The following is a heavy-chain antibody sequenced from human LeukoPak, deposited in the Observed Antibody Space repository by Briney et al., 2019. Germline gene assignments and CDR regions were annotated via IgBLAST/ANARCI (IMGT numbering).Heavy chain of an antibody. CDR1: GFTFSSYG. CDR2: IRYDGSNK. D-gene: IGHD1-7*01. CDR3: AKVPTGTFYYYYMDV. J-gene: IGHJ6*03. V-gene: IGHV3-30*02. Sequence: GGSLRLSCAASGFTFSSYGMHWVRQAPGKGLEWVAFIRYDGSNKYYADSVKGRFTISGDNSKNTLYLQMNSLRAEDTAVYYCAKVPTGTFYYYYMDVWGKGTTVTVSS.